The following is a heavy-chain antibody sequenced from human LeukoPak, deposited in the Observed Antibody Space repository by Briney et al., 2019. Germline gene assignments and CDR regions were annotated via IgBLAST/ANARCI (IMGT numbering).Heavy chain of an antibody. CDR1: GYTFTGYY. CDR2: INPNSGGT. Sequence: GASVKVSCKASGYTFTGYYMHWVRQAPGQGLEWMGWINPNSGGTNYAQKFQGRVTMTRDTSISTAYMELSRLRSDDTAVYYCARDRTQVEMATIREAFDIWGQGTMVTVSS. CDR3: ARDRTQVEMATIREAFDI. V-gene: IGHV1-2*02. D-gene: IGHD5-24*01. J-gene: IGHJ3*02.